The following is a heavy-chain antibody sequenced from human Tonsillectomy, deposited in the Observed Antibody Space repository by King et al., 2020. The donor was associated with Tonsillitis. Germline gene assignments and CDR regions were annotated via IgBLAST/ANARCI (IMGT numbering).Heavy chain of an antibody. V-gene: IGHV4-34*01. CDR1: GGSFSDYY. D-gene: IGHD3-9*01. Sequence: VQLQQWGAGLLKPSETLSLTCAVYGGSFSDYYWSWIRQPPGKGLEWIGEIKHSGSTNYNPSLKSRVTISVDTSKNQFSLKLNSVTAADTAVYYCASRLRYIDWSFAPWGQGTLVTVSS. CDR3: ASRLRYIDWSFAP. J-gene: IGHJ5*02. CDR2: IKHSGST.